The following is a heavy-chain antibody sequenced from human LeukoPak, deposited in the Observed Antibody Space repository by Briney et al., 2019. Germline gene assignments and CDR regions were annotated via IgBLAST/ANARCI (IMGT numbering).Heavy chain of an antibody. CDR3: AKDYGCVPDTFDI. Sequence: PGGSLRLSCAASGFTFSNYAMNWVRQAPGKGLEWVSSISGRGISTFYADSVKGRFTISRDTSKNTLYLQMNNLRAEDTAVYYCAKDYGCVPDTFDIWGQGTMVTVSS. J-gene: IGHJ3*02. D-gene: IGHD3-16*01. V-gene: IGHV3-23*01. CDR2: ISGRGIST. CDR1: GFTFSNYA.